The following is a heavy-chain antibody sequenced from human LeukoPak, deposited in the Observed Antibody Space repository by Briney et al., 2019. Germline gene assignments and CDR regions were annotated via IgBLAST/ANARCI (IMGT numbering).Heavy chain of an antibody. CDR2: ISAYNGDT. D-gene: IGHD6-6*01. J-gene: IGHJ5*02. CDR3: ARGRTFLQYSSYYNCFDL. Sequence: ASVKVSCKASGYTFTSYCIRWVRQAPGQGLEYTGWISAYNGDTNYAQKLQGRVTMTRDTSTSTAYMELSRLRSDDTAGYYCARGRTFLQYSSYYNCFDLWGEGTLVTVSS. CDR1: GYTFTSYC. V-gene: IGHV1-18*01.